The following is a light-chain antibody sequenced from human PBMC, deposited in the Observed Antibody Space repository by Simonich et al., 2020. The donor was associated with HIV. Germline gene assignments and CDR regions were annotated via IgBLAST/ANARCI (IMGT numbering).Light chain of an antibody. CDR1: SSDVGSYNL. CDR2: EGT. J-gene: IGLJ1*01. V-gene: IGLV2-14*02. CDR3: SSYTSSSAYV. Sequence: QSALTQPSSVSGSPGQSITISCTGPSSDVGSYNLVSWYQQHPGKAPKPMIYEGTKRPSGVSNRFSGSKSGNTASLTISGLQAEDEADYYCSSYTSSSAYVFGTGTKVTVL.